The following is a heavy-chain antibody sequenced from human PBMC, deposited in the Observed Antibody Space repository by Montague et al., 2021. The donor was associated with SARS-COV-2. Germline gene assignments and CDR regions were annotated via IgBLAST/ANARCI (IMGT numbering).Heavy chain of an antibody. Sequence: SLRLSCAASGITFNRHGMHWVRQAPGKGLEWVAVIWYDGSKRFYSDSVRGRFTISRDNSKNTVYLQMNSLSVEDTAVYYCASAYHGYGLDNWGQGTLVTVSS. CDR1: GITFNRHG. D-gene: IGHD5-18*01. CDR3: ASAYHGYGLDN. CDR2: IWYDGSKR. V-gene: IGHV3-33*01. J-gene: IGHJ4*02.